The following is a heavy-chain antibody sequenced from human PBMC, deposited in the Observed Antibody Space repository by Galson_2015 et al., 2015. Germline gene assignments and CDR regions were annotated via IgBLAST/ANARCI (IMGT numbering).Heavy chain of an antibody. CDR2: ISYDGSNK. Sequence: SLRLSCAASGFTFSSYAMHWVRQAPGKGLEWVAVISYDGSNKYYADSVKGRFTISRDNSKNTLYLQMNSLRAEDTAVYYCARDYCSSTSCNRYYGMDVWGQGTTVTVSS. J-gene: IGHJ6*02. CDR3: ARDYCSSTSCNRYYGMDV. CDR1: GFTFSSYA. V-gene: IGHV3-30-3*01. D-gene: IGHD2-2*01.